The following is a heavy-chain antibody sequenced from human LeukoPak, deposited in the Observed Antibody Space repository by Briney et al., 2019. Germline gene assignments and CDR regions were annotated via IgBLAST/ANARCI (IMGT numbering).Heavy chain of an antibody. CDR2: TYYRSKWYY. Sequence: SQTLSLTCAISGDSVSSISVAWNWIRQSPSRGLEWLGRTYYRSKWYYEYAVSVKSRINVSPDTSKNQFSLQLTSVTPEDTAVYYCSLARSEYHYGMDVWGQGTTVTVSS. CDR1: GDSVSSISVA. J-gene: IGHJ6*02. CDR3: SLARSEYHYGMDV. V-gene: IGHV6-1*01.